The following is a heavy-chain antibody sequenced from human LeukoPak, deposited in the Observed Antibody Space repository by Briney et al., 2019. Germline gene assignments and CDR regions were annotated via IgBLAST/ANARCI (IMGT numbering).Heavy chain of an antibody. Sequence: SETLSLTCTVSGGSITSYSWTWIRQPPGKGLEYIGYIYTSGSPNYNPSLTSRVTISLDTSKNQFSLKLSSVTAEDTGVYYCARLRRWGISSWFDSWAREPWSPSPQ. J-gene: IGHJ5*01. CDR3: ARLRRWGISSWFDS. D-gene: IGHD3-16*01. CDR2: IYTSGSP. CDR1: GGSITSYS. V-gene: IGHV4-4*09.